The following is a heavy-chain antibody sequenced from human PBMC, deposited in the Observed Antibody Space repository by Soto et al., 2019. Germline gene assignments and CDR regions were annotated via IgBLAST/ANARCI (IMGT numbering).Heavy chain of an antibody. J-gene: IGHJ6*03. Sequence: GGSLRLSCAASGFTFSSYSMNWVRQAPGKGLEWVSYISSSSSTIYYADSVKGRFTISRDNAKNSLYLQMNSLRAEDTAVYYCARAALRDILTGYPLPSYYYYYMDVWGKGTTVTVSS. V-gene: IGHV3-48*01. CDR1: GFTFSSYS. CDR2: ISSSSSTI. D-gene: IGHD3-9*01. CDR3: ARAALRDILTGYPLPSYYYYYMDV.